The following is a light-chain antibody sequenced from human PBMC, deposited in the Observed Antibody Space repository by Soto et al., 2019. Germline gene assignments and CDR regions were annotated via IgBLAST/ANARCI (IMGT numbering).Light chain of an antibody. CDR2: DAS. V-gene: IGKV3-11*01. CDR3: QQRSNWPRP. CDR1: QSVSSY. J-gene: IGKJ3*01. Sequence: EIVLTQSPATLSLSPGERATLFCRASQSVSSYLAWYQQKPGQAPRLLIYDASNRATGIPARFSGSGSGTDFTLTISRLEPEDFAVYYCQQRSNWPRPFGPGTKVDIK.